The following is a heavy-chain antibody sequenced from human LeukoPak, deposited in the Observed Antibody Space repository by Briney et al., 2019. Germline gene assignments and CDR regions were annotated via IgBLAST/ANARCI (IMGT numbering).Heavy chain of an antibody. CDR3: ARGRLLYYYMDV. J-gene: IGHJ6*03. CDR1: GFTFDDYA. CDR2: IRYDGSNK. V-gene: IGHV3-30*02. D-gene: IGHD5-18*01. Sequence: PGGSLRLSCAASGFTFDDYAMHWVRQAPGKGLEWVAFIRYDGSNKYYADSVKGRFTISRDNSKNSLYLQMNSLRAEDTAVYYCARGRLLYYYMDVWGKGTTVTISS.